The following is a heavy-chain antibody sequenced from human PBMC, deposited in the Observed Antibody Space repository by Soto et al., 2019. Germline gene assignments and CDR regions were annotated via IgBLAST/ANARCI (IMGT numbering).Heavy chain of an antibody. CDR1: GFTFSSYA. CDR2: ISGSGGST. D-gene: IGHD3-16*02. CDR3: VKDVYVWRSYRSSFDY. Sequence: PGGSLRLSCAASGFTFSSYAMSWVRQAPGKGLEWVSAISGSGGSTYYADSVKGRFTISRDNSKNTLYLQMNSLRAEDTAVYYCVKDVYVWRSYRSSFDYRGQGTLVTVSS. J-gene: IGHJ4*02. V-gene: IGHV3-23*01.